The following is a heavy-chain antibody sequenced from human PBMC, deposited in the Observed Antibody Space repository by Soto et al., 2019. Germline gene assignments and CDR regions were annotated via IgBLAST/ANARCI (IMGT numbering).Heavy chain of an antibody. CDR2: IFYSGST. Sequence: SETLSLTCTVSGGSFSSGAYYWGWIRQLPGKGLEYIGHIFYSGSTFYNPSLKSRLTISLDPSKNQFSLRLRSVTAADTAVYYCAKECGGDCYNYYGLDVWGQGTTVTVSS. CDR3: AKECGGDCYNYYGLDV. V-gene: IGHV4-31*03. J-gene: IGHJ6*02. CDR1: GGSFSSGAYY. D-gene: IGHD2-21*02.